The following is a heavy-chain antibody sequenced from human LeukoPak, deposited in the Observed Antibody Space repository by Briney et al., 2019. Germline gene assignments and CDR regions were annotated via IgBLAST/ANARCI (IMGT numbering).Heavy chain of an antibody. CDR2: IKQDRSEK. J-gene: IGHJ2*01. D-gene: IGHD5-12*01. Sequence: PGGSLRLSCTASGFTFSSYWMSWVRQAPGKGLEWVANIKQDRSEKYYVDSVKGRFTISRDNAKNSLYLKMNSLRAEDTAVYYCARRRMGLRTGYFDLWGRGTLVTVSS. V-gene: IGHV3-7*01. CDR1: GFTFSSYW. CDR3: ARRRMGLRTGYFDL.